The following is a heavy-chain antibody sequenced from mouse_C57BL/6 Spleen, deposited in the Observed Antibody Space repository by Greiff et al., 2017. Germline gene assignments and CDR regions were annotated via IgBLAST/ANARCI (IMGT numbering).Heavy chain of an antibody. CDR2: INPSSGYT. CDR1: GYTFTSYT. Sequence: QVQLQQSGAELARPGASVKMSYKASGYTFTSYTMHWVKQRPGQGLEWIGYINPSSGYTKYNQKFKDKATLTADKSSSTAYMQLSSLTSEDSAVYYCARGNPLWMDYWGQGTSVTVSS. CDR3: ARGNPLWMDY. D-gene: IGHD1-1*02. J-gene: IGHJ4*01. V-gene: IGHV1-4*01.